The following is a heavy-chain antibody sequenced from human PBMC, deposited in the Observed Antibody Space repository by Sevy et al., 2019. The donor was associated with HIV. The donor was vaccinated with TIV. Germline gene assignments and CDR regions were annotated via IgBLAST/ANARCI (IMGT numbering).Heavy chain of an antibody. D-gene: IGHD4-17*01. J-gene: IGHJ5*02. V-gene: IGHV3-53*01. Sequence: GGSLRLSCAASGFSVSSNYMSWVRQAPGKGPEWVSVIHSGGKISYADSVQGRFTISRDISQNTLFLQMNSLRAEDTAVYYCAKCLTPVTNQWSFDPWGQGTLVTVSS. CDR3: AKCLTPVTNQWSFDP. CDR1: GFSVSSNY. CDR2: IHSGGKI.